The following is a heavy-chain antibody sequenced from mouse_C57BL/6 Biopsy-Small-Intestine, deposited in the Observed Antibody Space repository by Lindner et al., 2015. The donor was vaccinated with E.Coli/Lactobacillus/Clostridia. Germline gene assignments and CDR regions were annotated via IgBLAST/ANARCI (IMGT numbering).Heavy chain of an antibody. D-gene: IGHD1-1*01. CDR2: ITSVSNTI. CDR1: GFTFSDYG. Sequence: VQLQESGGGLVKPGGSLKLSCAASGFTFSDYGMHWVRQAPEKGLEWVAYITSVSNTIYYADTVKGRFTISRDNAKNTLFLQMTSLRSEDTAMYYCTREDYGSTYGWYFDVWGTGTTVTVSS. J-gene: IGHJ1*03. V-gene: IGHV5-17*01. CDR3: TREDYGSTYGWYFDV.